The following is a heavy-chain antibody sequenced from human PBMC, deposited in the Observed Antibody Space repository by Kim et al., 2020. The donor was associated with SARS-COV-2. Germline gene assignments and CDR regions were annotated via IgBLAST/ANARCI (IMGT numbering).Heavy chain of an antibody. Sequence: SETLSLTCTVSGGSISSSSYYWGWIRQSPGKGLEWIGSVYYSASTYYNPSLKSRVTISVDTSKNQFSLKLSSVTAADTAVYYCARRSSLSGYSYAFDYWGQGTLVTVSS. J-gene: IGHJ4*02. CDR1: GGSISSSSYY. CDR2: VYYSAST. D-gene: IGHD5-18*01. CDR3: ARRSSLSGYSYAFDY. V-gene: IGHV4-39*01.